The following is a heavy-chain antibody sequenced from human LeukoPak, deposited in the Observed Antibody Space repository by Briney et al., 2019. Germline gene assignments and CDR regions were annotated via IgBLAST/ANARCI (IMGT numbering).Heavy chain of an antibody. CDR3: ARRVGGTPDY. D-gene: IGHD1-26*01. J-gene: IGHJ4*02. Sequence: PGGSLRLSCAASGFTFSIYAMSWVRQAPGKGLEWVSGISGSGGTTYYVDSVKGRFTISRDNSKNTLYLQMNSLRAEDTAIYYCARRVGGTPDYWGRGTLVTVSS. CDR1: GFTFSIYA. CDR2: ISGSGGTT. V-gene: IGHV3-23*01.